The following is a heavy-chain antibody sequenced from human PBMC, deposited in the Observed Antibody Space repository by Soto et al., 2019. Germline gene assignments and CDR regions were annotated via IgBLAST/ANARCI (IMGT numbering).Heavy chain of an antibody. V-gene: IGHV1-18*01. J-gene: IGHJ6*02. CDR1: GYTFSMSG. CDR3: AREAPRPYYYYGMDV. Sequence: QVQLVQSGAEVKKPGASVKVSCKSSGYTFSMSGISWVRQAPGQGLEWMGWISGYNGKTNYEQKFQDRVTMTTDTSTNMAYMELRSLRSDDTAVYYCAREAPRPYYYYGMDVWSQGTTVTVSS. CDR2: ISGYNGKT.